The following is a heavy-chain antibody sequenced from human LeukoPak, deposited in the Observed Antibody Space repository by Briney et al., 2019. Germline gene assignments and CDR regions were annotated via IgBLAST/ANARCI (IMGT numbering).Heavy chain of an antibody. CDR1: GYTFTSYY. J-gene: IGHJ6*02. Sequence: GASVKVSCKASGYTFTSYYMHWVRQAPGQGLEWMGIINPSGGSTSYAQKFQGRVTMTRDTSTSTVYMELSSLRSEDTAVYYCASYDPAALVAGTDYYYGMDVWGQGTTVTVSS. CDR3: ASYDPAALVAGTDYYYGMDV. V-gene: IGHV1-46*01. D-gene: IGHD6-19*01. CDR2: INPSGGST.